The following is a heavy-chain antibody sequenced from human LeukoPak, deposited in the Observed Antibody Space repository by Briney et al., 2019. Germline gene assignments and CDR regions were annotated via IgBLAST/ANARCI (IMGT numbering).Heavy chain of an antibody. D-gene: IGHD5-24*01. V-gene: IGHV3-74*01. Sequence: GGSLRLSCAASGFTFSSYWMHWVRQAPGQGLVWVSLINTDGSSATYADSVKGRFTISRDNARNTLYLQMNSLRAEDTAVYYCTRQMPAIRYFDLWGQGTLVTVSS. CDR2: INTDGSSA. J-gene: IGHJ4*02. CDR1: GFTFSSYW. CDR3: TRQMPAIRYFDL.